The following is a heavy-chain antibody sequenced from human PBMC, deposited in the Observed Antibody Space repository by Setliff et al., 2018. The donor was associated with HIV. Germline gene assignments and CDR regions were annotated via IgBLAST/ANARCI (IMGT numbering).Heavy chain of an antibody. D-gene: IGHD2-2*01. V-gene: IGHV1-3*04. Sequence: ASVKVSCKASGYTFSEYAIHWVRQAPGQRLEWMGRIDTDNGYRRYSPKLQGRVTITKDTSANTAYMELRGLRSEDTAVYYCARWCAAAGCYPAIYHLDSWGQGTLVTVS. CDR3: ARWCAAAGCYPAIYHLDS. CDR1: GYTFSEYA. CDR2: IDTDNGYR. J-gene: IGHJ4*02.